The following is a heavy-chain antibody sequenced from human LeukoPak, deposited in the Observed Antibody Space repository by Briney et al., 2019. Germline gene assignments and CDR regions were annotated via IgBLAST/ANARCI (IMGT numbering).Heavy chain of an antibody. CDR3: ARGEKRFLERFFDAFDI. D-gene: IGHD3-3*01. J-gene: IGHJ3*02. Sequence: PSETLSLTCSVSGASIGSGSYYWSWIRQHPGKGLEWIGYIYYSGSADYNPSLKSRVPISVDRSKNQFSLNLRSVTAADTAVYYCARGEKRFLERFFDAFDIWGQGTMVTVSS. CDR1: GASIGSGSYY. CDR2: IYYSGSA. V-gene: IGHV4-31*03.